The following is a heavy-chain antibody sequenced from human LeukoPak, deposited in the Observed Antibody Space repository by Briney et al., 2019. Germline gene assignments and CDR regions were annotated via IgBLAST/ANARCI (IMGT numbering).Heavy chain of an antibody. CDR1: GFTFSSYA. CDR2: ISGSGGST. J-gene: IGHJ5*02. CDR3: AKDLGDSGYDWGWFDP. V-gene: IGHV3-23*01. Sequence: PGGSLRLSCAASGFTFSSYAMSWVRQAPGKGLEWVSAISGSGGSTYYADSVKGRFTISRDNSKNTLYLQMNSLRAEDTAIYYCAKDLGDSGYDWGWFDPWGQGTLVTVSS. D-gene: IGHD5-12*01.